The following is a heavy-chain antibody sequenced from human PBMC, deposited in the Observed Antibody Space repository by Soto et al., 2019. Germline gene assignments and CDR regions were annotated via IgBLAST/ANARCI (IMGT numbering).Heavy chain of an antibody. D-gene: IGHD3-22*01. Sequence: QVHLEQSGPEVKKPGASVKVSCKASGYTFTSYGISWVRLAPGQGLEWMGWINIYGGGTNYAQKYQKGVTMXTXTXXKTVHREMRSLTSDDTAIYYCARALYYYDNSGLAFWGQGTLVTVSS. V-gene: IGHV1-18*01. CDR2: INIYGGGT. CDR3: ARALYYYDNSGLAF. CDR1: GYTFTSYG. J-gene: IGHJ4*02.